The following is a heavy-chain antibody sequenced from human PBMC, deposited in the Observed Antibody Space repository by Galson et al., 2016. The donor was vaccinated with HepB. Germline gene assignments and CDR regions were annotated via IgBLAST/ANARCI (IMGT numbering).Heavy chain of an antibody. V-gene: IGHV3-21*01. CDR2: IRTRSENI. Sequence: SLRLSCAGSGLTFSNYNMNWVHQAPGKGLEWISFIRTRSENIYYADSVKGRFTISRDNAESSLFLQMTSLRAEDTAVYYCATAPPASGSFPYFDSWGPGVLVTVSS. J-gene: IGHJ4*02. CDR3: ATAPPASGSFPYFDS. D-gene: IGHD1-26*01. CDR1: GLTFSNYN.